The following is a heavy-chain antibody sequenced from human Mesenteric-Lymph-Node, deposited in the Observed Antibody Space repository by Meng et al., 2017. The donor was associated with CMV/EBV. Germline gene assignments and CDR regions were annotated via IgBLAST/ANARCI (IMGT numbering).Heavy chain of an antibody. Sequence: QVQLQQWGAGLLKPSETLSLTCAVYGGSFSGYYWSWIRQPPGKGLEWIGEINHSGVPNYNPSLKSRVTISLDRSKNQFSLKLSSVTAEDTAVYYCARPHYYGSGSSPWFDPWGQGTLVTVSS. V-gene: IGHV4-34*01. CDR2: INHSGVP. CDR1: GGSFSGYY. D-gene: IGHD3-10*01. CDR3: ARPHYYGSGSSPWFDP. J-gene: IGHJ5*02.